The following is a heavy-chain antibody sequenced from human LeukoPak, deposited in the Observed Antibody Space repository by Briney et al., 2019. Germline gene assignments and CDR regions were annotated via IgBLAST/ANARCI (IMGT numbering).Heavy chain of an antibody. CDR3: ARYYGDYNYYYYGMDV. CDR2: ISYDGSNK. J-gene: IGHJ6*02. D-gene: IGHD4-17*01. Sequence: GGSLRLSCAASGFNFSSYAMHWVRQAPGKGLELVAVISYDGSNKYYADSVKGRFTISRDNSKNTLYLQMNSLRAEDTAVYYCARYYGDYNYYYYGMDVWGQGTTVTVSS. V-gene: IGHV3-30-3*01. CDR1: GFNFSSYA.